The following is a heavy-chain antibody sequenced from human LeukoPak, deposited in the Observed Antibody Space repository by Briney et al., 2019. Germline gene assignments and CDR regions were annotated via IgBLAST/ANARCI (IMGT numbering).Heavy chain of an antibody. J-gene: IGHJ6*03. CDR2: INHSGST. V-gene: IGHV4-34*01. Sequence: PSEXXSLTCAVYGGSFSGYYWSWIRQPPGKGLEWIGEINHSGSTNYNPSLTSRVTISVDTSKNQFSLKLSSVTAADTAVYYCARGRRIQPYYYYYMDVWGKGTTVTVSS. CDR1: GGSFSGYY. CDR3: ARGRRIQPYYYYYMDV. D-gene: IGHD5-18*01.